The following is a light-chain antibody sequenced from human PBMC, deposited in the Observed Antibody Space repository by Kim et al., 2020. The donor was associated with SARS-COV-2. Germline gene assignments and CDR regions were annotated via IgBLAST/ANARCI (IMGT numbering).Light chain of an antibody. CDR3: QQYARTPRT. V-gene: IGKV3-20*01. CDR1: QSVASNY. Sequence: EIVLTQSPGTLSLSPGERATLSCRASQSVASNYLAWYQQKPGQAPRLLIYAASSRATGIPDRFSGSGSGTDFTLTISRLEPEDFAVYYCQQYARTPRTFGQGTKLEI. CDR2: AAS. J-gene: IGKJ2*01.